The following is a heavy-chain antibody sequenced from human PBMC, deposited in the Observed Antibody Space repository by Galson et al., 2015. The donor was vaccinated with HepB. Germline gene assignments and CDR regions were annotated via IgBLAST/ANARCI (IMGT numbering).Heavy chain of an antibody. D-gene: IGHD3-22*01. CDR3: AHIREDYELALTPWGYFDY. Sequence: PALVKPTQTPTLTCTFSGFSLSTSGVGVGWIRQPPGKALEWLALVYWDDDRRYSPSLKSRLTITKDTSKNQVVLRMTNMDPVDTATYYCAHIREDYELALTPWGYFDYWGQGTLVTVSS. CDR2: VYWDDDR. V-gene: IGHV2-5*02. CDR1: GFSLSTSGVG. J-gene: IGHJ4*02.